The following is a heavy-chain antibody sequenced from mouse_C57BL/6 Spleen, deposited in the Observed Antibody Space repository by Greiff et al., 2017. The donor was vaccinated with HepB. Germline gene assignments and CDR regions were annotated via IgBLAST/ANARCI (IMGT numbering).Heavy chain of an antibody. CDR2: INPNNGGT. D-gene: IGHD1-1*01. J-gene: IGHJ4*01. CDR1: GYTFTDYY. Sequence: EVQLQQSGPELVKPGASVKISCKASGYTFTDYYMNWVKQSHGKSLEWIGDINPNNGGTSYNQKFKGKATLTVDKSSSTAYMELRSLTSDDSAVYYCARRYLDDAVDYWGQGTSVTVSS. CDR3: ARRYLDDAVDY. V-gene: IGHV1-26*01.